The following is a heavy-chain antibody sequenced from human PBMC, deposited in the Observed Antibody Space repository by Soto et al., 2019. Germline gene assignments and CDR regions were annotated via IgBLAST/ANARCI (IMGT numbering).Heavy chain of an antibody. CDR3: ARRISTANDAFDV. Sequence: GESLKISCKDFEYSFTNYWIGWVRQMPGKGLEWMGFIYLGDSDVRYGPSFQGQVTISADKSISTAYLQWSSLKASDSAMYYCARRISTANDAFDVWGQGTMVTVSS. J-gene: IGHJ3*01. CDR1: EYSFTNYW. V-gene: IGHV5-51*01. D-gene: IGHD2-21*02. CDR2: IYLGDSDV.